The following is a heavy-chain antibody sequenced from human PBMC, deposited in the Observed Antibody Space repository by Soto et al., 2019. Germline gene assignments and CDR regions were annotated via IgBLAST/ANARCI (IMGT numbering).Heavy chain of an antibody. V-gene: IGHV3-21*01. Sequence: GGSLRLSCAASGFTFSSYSMNWVRQAPGKGLEWVSSISSSSSYIYYADSVKGRFTISRDNAKNSLYLQMNSLRAEDTAVYYCGGFHSSSSPGLFDYWGQGTLVTVSS. CDR2: ISSSSSYI. CDR3: GGFHSSSSPGLFDY. CDR1: GFTFSSYS. J-gene: IGHJ4*02. D-gene: IGHD6-6*01.